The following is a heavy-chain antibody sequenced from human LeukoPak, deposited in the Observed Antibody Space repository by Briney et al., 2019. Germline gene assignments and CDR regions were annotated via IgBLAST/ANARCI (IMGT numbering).Heavy chain of an antibody. Sequence: GRSLRLSCAASGFTFSSYGMPWVRQAPGKGLEWVAVISYDGSNKYYADSVKGQFTISRDNSKNTLYLQMNSLRAEDTAVYYCAKVGGIWFDPWGQGTLVTVSS. J-gene: IGHJ5*02. CDR3: AKVGGIWFDP. V-gene: IGHV3-30*18. CDR1: GFTFSSYG. D-gene: IGHD3-16*01. CDR2: ISYDGSNK.